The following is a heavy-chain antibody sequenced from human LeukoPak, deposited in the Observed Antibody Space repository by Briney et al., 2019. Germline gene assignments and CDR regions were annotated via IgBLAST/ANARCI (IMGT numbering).Heavy chain of an antibody. CDR2: ISGSGGST. D-gene: IGHD3-9*01. CDR3: ATKRDILTGYLPFDY. V-gene: IGHV3-23*01. Sequence: PGGSLRLSCAASGFTFNDYFMTWIRQAPGKGLEWVSAISGSGGSTYYADSVKGRFTISRDNSKNTLYLQMNSLRAEDTAVYYCATKRDILTGYLPFDYWGQGTLVTVSS. CDR1: GFTFNDYF. J-gene: IGHJ4*02.